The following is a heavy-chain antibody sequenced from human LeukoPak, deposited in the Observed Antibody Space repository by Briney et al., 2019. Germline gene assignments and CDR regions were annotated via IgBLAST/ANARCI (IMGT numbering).Heavy chain of an antibody. V-gene: IGHV3-33*01. J-gene: IGHJ4*02. D-gene: IGHD6-6*01. CDR2: IWHDGRKE. Sequence: SGGSLRLSCAASGFTFRTYAMHWVRQAPGKGLEWVAVIWHDGRKEDYGDSVTGRFTISRDNSKNTLYLQMNSLRAEDTAVYYCARGIIAARRPFDYWGQGTLVTVSS. CDR3: ARGIIAARRPFDY. CDR1: GFTFRTYA.